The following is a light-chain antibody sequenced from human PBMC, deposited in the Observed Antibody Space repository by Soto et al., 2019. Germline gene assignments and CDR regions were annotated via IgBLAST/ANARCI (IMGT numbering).Light chain of an antibody. Sequence: ELVLTQSPGTLSLSPGESATLSCRASQSLSSSNLAWYQQKPGKAPRPLIYGVSSRATGIPDRFSGSGSGTDFTLTISSLEPEDFAAYFCHQNYSFPWTFGQGTKVDIK. J-gene: IGKJ1*01. CDR3: HQNYSFPWT. CDR2: GVS. CDR1: QSLSSSN. V-gene: IGKV3-20*01.